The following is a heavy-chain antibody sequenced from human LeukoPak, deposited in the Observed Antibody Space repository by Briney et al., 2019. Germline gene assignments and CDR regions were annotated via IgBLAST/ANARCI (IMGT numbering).Heavy chain of an antibody. CDR1: GGSISSSSYY. V-gene: IGHV4-39*01. CDR3: AEGYSSSWYDWFDP. D-gene: IGHD6-13*01. CDR2: IYYSEST. J-gene: IGHJ5*02. Sequence: SETLSLTCTVSGGSISSSSYYWGWIRQPPGKGLEWIGSIYYSESTYYNPSLKSRVTISVDTSKNQFSLKLSSVTAADTAVYYCAEGYSSSWYDWFDPWGQGTLVTVSS.